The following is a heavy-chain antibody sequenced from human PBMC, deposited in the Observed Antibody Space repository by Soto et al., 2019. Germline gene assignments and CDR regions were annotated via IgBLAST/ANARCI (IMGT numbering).Heavy chain of an antibody. V-gene: IGHV4-31*03. CDR1: GGSISSGGYY. CDR3: ARSCSGGSCFFAEDAFDI. D-gene: IGHD2-15*01. CDR2: IYYSGST. J-gene: IGHJ3*02. Sequence: SGTLSLTCTVSGGSISSGGYYWSWIRQHPGKGLEWIGYIYYSGSTYYNPSLKSRVTISVDTSKNQFSLKLSSVTAADTAVYYCARSCSGGSCFFAEDAFDIWGQGTMVTVSS.